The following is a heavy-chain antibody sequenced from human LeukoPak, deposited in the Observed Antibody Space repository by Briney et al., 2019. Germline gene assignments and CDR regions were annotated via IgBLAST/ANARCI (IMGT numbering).Heavy chain of an antibody. V-gene: IGHV1-24*01. CDR2: FDPEDGET. Sequence: ASVKVSCKVSGYTLTELSMHWVRQAPGKGLEWMGGFDPEDGETIYAQKFQGRVTMTEDTSTDTAYMELSSLRSEDTAVYYCAPLQAAGTGIDYWGQGTLVTVSS. CDR1: GYTLTELS. D-gene: IGHD6-13*01. J-gene: IGHJ4*02. CDR3: APLQAAGTGIDY.